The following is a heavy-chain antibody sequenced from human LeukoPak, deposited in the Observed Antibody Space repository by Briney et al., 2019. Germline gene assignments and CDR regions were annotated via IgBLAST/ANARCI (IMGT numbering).Heavy chain of an antibody. J-gene: IGHJ4*02. CDR2: INHSGST. Sequence: PSETLSLTCAVYGGSFSGYYWSWIRQPPGKGLEWIGEINHSGSTNYNPSLKSRVTISVDTSKNQFSLKLSSVTAADTAVYYCARVGLYYDFWSGYYKGSRIDYWGQGTLVTVSS. CDR3: ARVGLYYDFWSGYYKGSRIDY. CDR1: GGSFSGYY. D-gene: IGHD3-3*01. V-gene: IGHV4-34*01.